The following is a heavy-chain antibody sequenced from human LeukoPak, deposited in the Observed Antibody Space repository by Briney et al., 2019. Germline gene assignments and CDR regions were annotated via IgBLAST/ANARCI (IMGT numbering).Heavy chain of an antibody. CDR1: GYSFTSYW. D-gene: IGHD2-2*01. Sequence: GESLKISCKGSGYSFTSYWIGWVRQMPGKGLEWMGITYPGDSDTRYSPSFQGQVTISADKSISTAYLQWSSLKASDTAMYYCARSLVVPAAIGAWFDPWGQGTLVTVSS. CDR2: TYPGDSDT. V-gene: IGHV5-51*01. CDR3: ARSLVVPAAIGAWFDP. J-gene: IGHJ5*02.